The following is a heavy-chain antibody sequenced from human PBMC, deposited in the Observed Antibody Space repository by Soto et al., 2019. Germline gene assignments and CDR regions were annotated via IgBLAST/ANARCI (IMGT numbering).Heavy chain of an antibody. V-gene: IGHV3-49*04. CDR3: TRIGPYYDILTGYYVFDY. CDR2: IRSKAYGGTT. J-gene: IGHJ4*02. CDR1: GFTFGDYA. Sequence: GGSLRLSCTASGFTFGDYAMSWVRQAPGKGLEWVGFIRSKAYGGTTEYAASVKGRFTISRDDSKSIAYLQMNSLKTEDTAAYYCTRIGPYYDILTGYYVFDYWGQGTLVTVSS. D-gene: IGHD3-9*01.